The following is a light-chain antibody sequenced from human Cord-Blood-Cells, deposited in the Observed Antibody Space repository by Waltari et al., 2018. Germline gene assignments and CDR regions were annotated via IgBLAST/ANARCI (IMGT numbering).Light chain of an antibody. CDR2: EVS. CDR1: SSDVGSYNR. Sequence: QSALTQPPSVSGSPGQSVTISCTGTSSDVGSYNRVSWYQPPPGPAPKLLIYEVSNRPSGVPYRFSGSKSGNTASLTISGIQAEDEADYYCSSYTSSSTVVFGGGTKLTVL. CDR3: SSYTSSSTVV. J-gene: IGLJ2*01. V-gene: IGLV2-18*02.